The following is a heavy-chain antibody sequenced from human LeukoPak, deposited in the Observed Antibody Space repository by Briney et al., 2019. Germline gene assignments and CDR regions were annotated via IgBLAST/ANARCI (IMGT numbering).Heavy chain of an antibody. CDR1: GGSISSGDYY. Sequence: SETLSLTCTVSGGSISSGDYYWSWIRQPPGKGLEWIGYIYYSGSTYYNPSLKSRVTISVDTSKNQFSLKLGSVTAADTAVYYCARVGSYYYDYYMDVWGKGTTVTVSS. V-gene: IGHV4-30-4*08. CDR3: ARVGSYYYDYYMDV. CDR2: IYYSGST. J-gene: IGHJ6*03. D-gene: IGHD2-21*01.